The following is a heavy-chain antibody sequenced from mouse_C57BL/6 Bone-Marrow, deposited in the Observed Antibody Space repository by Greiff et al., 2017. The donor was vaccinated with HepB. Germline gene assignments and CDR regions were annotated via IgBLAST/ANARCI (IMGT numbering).Heavy chain of an antibody. CDR3: ARGYGSSSAWFAC. D-gene: IGHD1-1*01. CDR2: ISDGGSYT. Sequence: EVKLVESGGGLVKPGGSLKLSCAASGFTFSSYAMSWVRQTPEKRLEWVATISDGGSYTSYPDNVKGRFTISRDNAKNNLYLQMSHLKSEDTAMYYCARGYGSSSAWFACWGQGTLVTVSA. V-gene: IGHV5-4*03. CDR1: GFTFSSYA. J-gene: IGHJ3*01.